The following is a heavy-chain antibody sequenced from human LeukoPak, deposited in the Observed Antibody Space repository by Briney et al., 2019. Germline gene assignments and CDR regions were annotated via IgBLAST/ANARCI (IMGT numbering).Heavy chain of an antibody. CDR3: VRRQHYGDPH. V-gene: IGHV4-39*01. CDR1: GDSLRNSGSY. D-gene: IGHD4-17*01. Sequence: SETLSLTCTVSGDSLRNSGSYWVWNRQPSGKGLEWIGSIYYDGKTYYNSSLKSRVTISADTSKSQFSLKMSSVTAADTAVYWCVRRQHYGDPHWGQGTLVTVST. J-gene: IGHJ4*02. CDR2: IYYDGKT.